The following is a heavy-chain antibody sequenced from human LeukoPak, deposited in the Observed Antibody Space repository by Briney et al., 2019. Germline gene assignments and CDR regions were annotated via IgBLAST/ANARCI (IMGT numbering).Heavy chain of an antibody. J-gene: IGHJ4*02. CDR2: IDSSGGYM. V-gene: IGHV3-21*01. CDR3: LRGDRRDY. CDR1: GFTFNTYS. Sequence: GGSLRLSCEASGFTFNTYSMNWARQAPGKGLEWVSSIDSSGGYMFYADSVKGRFIISRDNAKESLYRQINSLRVEDTAVYYCLRGDRRDYWGQGTLVTVSS.